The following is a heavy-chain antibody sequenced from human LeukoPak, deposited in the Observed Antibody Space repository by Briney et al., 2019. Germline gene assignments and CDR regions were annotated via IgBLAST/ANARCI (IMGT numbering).Heavy chain of an antibody. CDR2: ISSSSSYI. CDR3: ARGSTSWHGGMDV. D-gene: IGHD6-19*01. J-gene: IGHJ6*02. Sequence: GGSLRLSCAASGFTFSSYSMNWVRQAPGKGLEWVSSISSSSSYIYYADSVKGRFTISRDKSKNTVFLQMDSLRVEDTAVYYCARGSTSWHGGMDVWGQGTTVTVSS. CDR1: GFTFSSYS. V-gene: IGHV3-21*04.